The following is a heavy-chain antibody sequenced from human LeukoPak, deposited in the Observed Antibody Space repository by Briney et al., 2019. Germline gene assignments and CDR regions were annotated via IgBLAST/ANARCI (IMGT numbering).Heavy chain of an antibody. CDR1: GFTFSSYG. CDR3: AKGVVVPAATYMDV. CDR2: IRYDGSNK. V-gene: IGHV3-30*02. D-gene: IGHD2-2*01. Sequence: GGSLRLSCAASGFTFSSYGMHWVRQAPGKGLGWVAFIRYDGSNKYYADSVKGRFTISRDNSKNTLYLQMNSLRAEDTAVYYCAKGVVVPAATYMDVWGKGTTVTVSS. J-gene: IGHJ6*03.